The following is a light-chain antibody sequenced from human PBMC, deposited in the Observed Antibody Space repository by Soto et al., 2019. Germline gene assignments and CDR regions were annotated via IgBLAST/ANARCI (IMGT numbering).Light chain of an antibody. CDR1: NSDVGSYNL. CDR2: KGS. CDR3: CSYAGSITFYV. Sequence: QSALTQPPSVSGAPGQRVTISCTGTNSDVGSYNLVSWYQQHPGKAPKLVIYKGSERPSGVSNRFSGSKSGNTASLTISGLQAEDEADYYCCSYAGSITFYVFGTGTKVTVL. V-gene: IGLV2-23*01. J-gene: IGLJ1*01.